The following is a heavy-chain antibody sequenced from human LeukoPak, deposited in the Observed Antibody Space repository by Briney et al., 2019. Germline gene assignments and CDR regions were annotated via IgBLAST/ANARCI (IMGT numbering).Heavy chain of an antibody. J-gene: IGHJ6*03. CDR2: INHSGST. CDR3: ARLAPRYYGSGSYSGGNYYYYMDV. D-gene: IGHD3-10*01. V-gene: IGHV4-34*01. Sequence: PSETLSLTRAVYGGSFSGYYWSWIRQPPGKGLEWIGEINHSGSTNYNPSLKSRVTISVDTSKNQFSLKLSSVTAADTAVYYCARLAPRYYGSGSYSGGNYYYYMDVWGKGTTVTISS. CDR1: GGSFSGYY.